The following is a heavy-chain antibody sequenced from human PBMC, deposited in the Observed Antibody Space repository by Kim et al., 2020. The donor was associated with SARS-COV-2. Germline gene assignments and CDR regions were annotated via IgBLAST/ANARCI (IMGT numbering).Heavy chain of an antibody. Sequence: GGSLRLSCAASGFTFSSYSMNWVRQAPGKGLEWVSSISSSSYIYYADSVKGRFTISRDNAKNSLYLQMNSLRAEDTAVYYCARVEGVGQLGPLGYYYYGMDVWGQGTTVTVSS. CDR1: GFTFSSYS. V-gene: IGHV3-21*01. J-gene: IGHJ6*02. D-gene: IGHD6-6*01. CDR3: ARVEGVGQLGPLGYYYYGMDV. CDR2: ISSSSYI.